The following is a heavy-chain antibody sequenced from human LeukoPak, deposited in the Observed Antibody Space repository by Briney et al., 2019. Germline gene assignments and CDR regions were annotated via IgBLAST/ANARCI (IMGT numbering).Heavy chain of an antibody. CDR2: ISSSGSTM. D-gene: IGHD1-14*01. CDR1: GSTFSSYE. Sequence: GGSLSLSCAASGSTFSSYEMNWVRQAPGRGLEWVSYISSSGSTMYYADSVKGRFTISRDHAKNSLSLQTNSLRAEDTAVYYCARSPAGANYYLDVWGKGTTVTISS. V-gene: IGHV3-48*03. CDR3: ARSPAGANYYLDV. J-gene: IGHJ6*03.